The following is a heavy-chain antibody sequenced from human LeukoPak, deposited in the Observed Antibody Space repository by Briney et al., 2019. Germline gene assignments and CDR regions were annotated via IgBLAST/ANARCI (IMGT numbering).Heavy chain of an antibody. CDR2: ISAYNGNT. D-gene: IGHD2-21*02. CDR3: ARAVVTAQLDWFDP. J-gene: IGHJ5*02. V-gene: IGHV1-18*01. CDR1: GYTFTSYG. Sequence: GASVKVSCKASGYTFTSYGISWVRQAPGQGLEWMGWISAYNGNTNYAQKLQGRVTMTTDTSTSTAYMELRSLGSDDTAVHYCARAVVTAQLDWFDPWGQGTLVTVSS.